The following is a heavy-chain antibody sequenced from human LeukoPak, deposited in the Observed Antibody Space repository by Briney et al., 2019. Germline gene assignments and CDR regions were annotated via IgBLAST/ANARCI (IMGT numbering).Heavy chain of an antibody. CDR1: GFAFSTYS. CDR2: VSRSSRFI. J-gene: IGHJ4*02. V-gene: IGHV3-21*01. Sequence: GGSLRLSCAASGFAFSTYSMTWVRQAPGKGLEWVSSVSRSSRFIFYADSVQGRFTISRDDAKDPLFLQMNSLRAEDTAVYYCARVSDAFDYFFDSWGQGTLVTVSS. D-gene: IGHD5-12*01. CDR3: ARVSDAFDYFFDS.